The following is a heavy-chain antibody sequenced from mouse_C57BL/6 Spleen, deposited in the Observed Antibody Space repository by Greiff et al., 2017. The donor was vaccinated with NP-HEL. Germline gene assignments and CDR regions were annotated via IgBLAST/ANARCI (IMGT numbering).Heavy chain of an antibody. V-gene: IGHV1-52*01. CDR1: GYTFTSYW. J-gene: IGHJ4*01. CDR3: ARLLTEGPYAMDY. CDR2: IDPSDSET. Sequence: QVQLQQPGAELVRPGSSVKLSCKASGYTFTSYWMHWVKQRPIQGLEWIGNIDPSDSETHYNQKFKDKATLTVDKSSSTAYMQLSSLTSEDSAVYYCARLLTEGPYAMDYWGQGTSVTVSS. D-gene: IGHD4-1*01.